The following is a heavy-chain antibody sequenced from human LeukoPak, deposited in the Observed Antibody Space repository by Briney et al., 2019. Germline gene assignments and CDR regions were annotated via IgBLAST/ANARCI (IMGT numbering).Heavy chain of an antibody. V-gene: IGHV4-34*01. CDR2: INHSGRN. D-gene: IGHD5-24*01. Sequence: SETLSLTCAVSGGSFSGYYWSWVRQPPGKGLEWIGEINHSGRNNYNPSLKSGVAISVDTSKNQFSLKLSSVTAADTAVYYCARAELKLPSMDVWGKGTTVTVSS. CDR3: ARAELKLPSMDV. CDR1: GGSFSGYY. J-gene: IGHJ6*04.